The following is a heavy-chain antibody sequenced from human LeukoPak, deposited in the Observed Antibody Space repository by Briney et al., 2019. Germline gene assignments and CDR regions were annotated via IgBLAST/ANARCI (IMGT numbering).Heavy chain of an antibody. Sequence: GGSLRLSCAASGFTFSSYAMSWVPQAPGKGLEWVSAISGSGGSTYYADSVKGRFTISRDNAKNTLYLQMNSLRAEDTAVYYCAKDRYYDSSGYYEDYWGQGTLVTVSS. V-gene: IGHV3-23*01. CDR2: ISGSGGST. J-gene: IGHJ4*02. CDR1: GFTFSSYA. D-gene: IGHD3-22*01. CDR3: AKDRYYDSSGYYEDY.